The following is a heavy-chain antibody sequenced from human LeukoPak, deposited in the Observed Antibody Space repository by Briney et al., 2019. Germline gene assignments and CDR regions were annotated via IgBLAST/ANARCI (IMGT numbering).Heavy chain of an antibody. J-gene: IGHJ4*02. D-gene: IGHD3-16*01. CDR2: IWYGGSNK. V-gene: IGHV3-33*08. CDR1: GFTFSSYG. CDR3: VRWNGGADY. Sequence: GGSLRLSCAASGFTFSSYGMHWVRQAPGKGLEWVAVIWYGGSNKYYADSVKGRFTISRDNSKNTLYLQMNSLRAEDTAVYYCVRWNGGADYWGQGTLVTVSS.